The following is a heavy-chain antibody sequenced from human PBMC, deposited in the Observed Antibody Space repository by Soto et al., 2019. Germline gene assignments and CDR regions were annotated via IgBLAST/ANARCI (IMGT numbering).Heavy chain of an antibody. V-gene: IGHV4-34*01. D-gene: IGHD3-10*01. CDR2: INHGGST. CDR1: GGSFTGYY. Sequence: QVQLQKWGAGLLKPSETLSLTCAVHGGSFTGYYWSWIRQPPGKGLEWVGEINHGGSTNYNPSLNSLVNISLDTSKNQFSLHPTSVTAPDTAFYYCTRVPMMYDGAGTYGYFYSWGQGTLVTVSS. CDR3: TRVPMMYDGAGTYGYFYS. J-gene: IGHJ4*02.